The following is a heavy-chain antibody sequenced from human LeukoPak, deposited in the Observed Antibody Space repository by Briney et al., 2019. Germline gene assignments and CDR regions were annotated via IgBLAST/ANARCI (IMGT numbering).Heavy chain of an antibody. D-gene: IGHD1-26*01. Sequence: SETLSLTCAVYGGSFSGYYWSWIRQPPGKGLEWIGEINHSGSTNYNPSLKSRVTISVDTSKNQFSLKLSSVTAADTAVYYCATTQGASGSYWPSYYYYMDVWGKGTTVAVSS. J-gene: IGHJ6*03. V-gene: IGHV4-34*01. CDR2: INHSGST. CDR1: GGSFSGYY. CDR3: ATTQGASGSYWPSYYYYMDV.